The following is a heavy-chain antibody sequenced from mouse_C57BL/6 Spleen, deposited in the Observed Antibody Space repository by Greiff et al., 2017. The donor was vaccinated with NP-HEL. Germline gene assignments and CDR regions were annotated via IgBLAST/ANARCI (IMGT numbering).Heavy chain of an antibody. Sequence: VQLQQSGPELVKPGASVKISCKASGYTFTDYYMNWVKQSHGKSLEWIGDINPNNGGTSYNQKFKGKATLTVDKSSSTAYMELRSLTSEDSAVYYCAREVYDYDEGAYAMDYWGQGTSVTVSS. CDR3: AREVYDYDEGAYAMDY. V-gene: IGHV1-26*01. CDR2: INPNNGGT. J-gene: IGHJ4*01. CDR1: GYTFTDYY. D-gene: IGHD2-4*01.